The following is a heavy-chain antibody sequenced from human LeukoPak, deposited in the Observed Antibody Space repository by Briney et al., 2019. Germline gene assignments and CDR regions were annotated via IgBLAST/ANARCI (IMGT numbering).Heavy chain of an antibody. Sequence: PSQTLSLTCTVSGGSISSGDSYWSWVRQPPGKGLEWIGYIYYSGSTCYNPSLKSPVTMSVDTSKNQFSLKLSYVTAADTAVYYSARGREQWVSTDYWGQGTLVTVSS. CDR1: GGSISSGDSY. CDR2: IYYSGST. J-gene: IGHJ4*02. V-gene: IGHV4-30-4*08. CDR3: ARGREQWVSTDY. D-gene: IGHD6-19*01.